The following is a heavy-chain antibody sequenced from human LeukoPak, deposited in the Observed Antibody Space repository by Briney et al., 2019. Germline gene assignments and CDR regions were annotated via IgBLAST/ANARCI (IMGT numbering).Heavy chain of an antibody. CDR3: ARDWDGSYYSELGDAFDI. D-gene: IGHD1-26*01. Sequence: ASVKVSCKASGYTFTSYDINWVRQATGQGLEWMGWMNPNSGNTGYAQKFQGRVTMTRNTSISTAYMELSSLRSEDTAVYYCARDWDGSYYSELGDAFDIWGQGTMVTVSS. J-gene: IGHJ3*02. CDR2: MNPNSGNT. CDR1: GYTFTSYD. V-gene: IGHV1-8*01.